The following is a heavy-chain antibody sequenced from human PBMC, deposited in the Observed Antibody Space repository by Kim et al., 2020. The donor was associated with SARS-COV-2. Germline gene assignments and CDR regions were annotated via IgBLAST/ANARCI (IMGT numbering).Heavy chain of an antibody. J-gene: IGHJ6*02. V-gene: IGHV4-59*01. D-gene: IGHD3-22*01. CDR3: ARDSRLRGYTYYGMDV. CDR2: IYYSGST. Sequence: SETLSLTCTVSGGSISSYYWSWIRQPPGKGLEWIGYIYYSGSTNYNSSLKSRVTISVDTSKNQFSLKLSSVTAADTAVYYCARDSRLRGYTYYGMDVWGQGTTVTVSS. CDR1: GGSISSYY.